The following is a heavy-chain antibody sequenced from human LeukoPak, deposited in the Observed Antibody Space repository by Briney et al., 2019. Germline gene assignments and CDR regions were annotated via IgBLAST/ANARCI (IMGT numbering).Heavy chain of an antibody. CDR2: INPNSGGT. D-gene: IGHD3-3*01. CDR1: GYTFSDFY. Sequence: GASVKVSCKPFGYTFSDFYIHWVRQAPGQGLEWMGWINPNSGGTNYAQKFQGRVTMTRDMSISTAYMELSRLRSDDTAVYYCARVPNFWSGHNWFDPWGQGTLVTVSS. V-gene: IGHV1-2*02. J-gene: IGHJ5*02. CDR3: ARVPNFWSGHNWFDP.